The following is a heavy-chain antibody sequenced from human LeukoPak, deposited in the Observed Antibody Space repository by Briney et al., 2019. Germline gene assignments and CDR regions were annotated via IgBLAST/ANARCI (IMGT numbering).Heavy chain of an antibody. CDR1: GYTFTSYG. CDR2: ISAYNGNT. Sequence: ASVKVSCKASGYTFTSYGISWVRQAPGQGLEWMGWISAYNGNTNYAQKLQGRVTMTTDTSTSTAYMELRSLRSDDTAVYYCASHKSRYSYGLRAYYYMDVWGKGTTVTVSS. J-gene: IGHJ6*03. CDR3: ASHKSRYSYGLRAYYYMDV. D-gene: IGHD5-18*01. V-gene: IGHV1-18*01.